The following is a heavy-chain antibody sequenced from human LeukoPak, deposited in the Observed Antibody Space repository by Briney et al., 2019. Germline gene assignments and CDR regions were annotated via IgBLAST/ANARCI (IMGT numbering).Heavy chain of an antibody. J-gene: IGHJ4*02. CDR3: AKDATASPYFHWFDN. V-gene: IGHV4-59*01. Sequence: PSETLSLTCTVSGGSISSYYWSWIRQPPGKGLEWIGYTHYSGTNYNPSLKSRVTISADTSKNQFSLKLSSVTAADTAVYYCAKDATASPYFHWFDNWGQGTQVIVSS. CDR1: GGSISSYY. CDR2: THYSGT. D-gene: IGHD3-9*01.